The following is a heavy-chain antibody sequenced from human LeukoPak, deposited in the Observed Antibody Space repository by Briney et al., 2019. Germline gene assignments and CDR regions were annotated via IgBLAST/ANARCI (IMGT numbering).Heavy chain of an antibody. CDR2: ISSNGGST. Sequence: SGGSLRLSCAASGFTFSSYAMHWVRQAPGKGLEYVSAISSNGGSTYYANSVKGRFTISRDNSKNTLYLQMGSLRAEDMAVYYCARDFYPVSPAIIVGATKGYYYYYMDVWGKGTTVTVSS. V-gene: IGHV3-64*01. D-gene: IGHD1-26*01. J-gene: IGHJ6*03. CDR3: ARDFYPVSPAIIVGATKGYYYYYMDV. CDR1: GFTFSSYA.